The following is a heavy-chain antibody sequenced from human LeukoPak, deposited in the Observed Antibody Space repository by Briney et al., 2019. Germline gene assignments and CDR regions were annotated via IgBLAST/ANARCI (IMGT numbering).Heavy chain of an antibody. J-gene: IGHJ4*02. V-gene: IGHV4-34*01. Sequence: SETLSLTCAVYGGSFSGYYWSWIRQPPGKGLEWIGEINHSGSTNYNPSLKSRVTISVDTSKNQFSLKLSSVTAADTAVYYCARQDGLMWELPWTFDYWGQGTLVTVSS. CDR3: ARQDGLMWELPWTFDY. D-gene: IGHD1-26*01. CDR2: INHSGST. CDR1: GGSFSGYY.